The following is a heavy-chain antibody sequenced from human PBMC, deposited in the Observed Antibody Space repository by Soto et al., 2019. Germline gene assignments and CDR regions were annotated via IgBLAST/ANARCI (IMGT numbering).Heavy chain of an antibody. J-gene: IGHJ4*02. CDR3: ARQYGSGGPFDY. V-gene: IGHV2-5*02. CDR1: GFSLSISGVG. D-gene: IGHD3-10*01. CDR2: IYWDDDK. Sequence: SGPTLVNPTQTITLTCTFSGFSLSISGVGVGWIRQPPGKALEWLALIYWDDDKRYSPSLKSRLTITKDTSKNQVVLTMTNMDPVDTATYYCARQYGSGGPFDYWGQGTLVTVSS.